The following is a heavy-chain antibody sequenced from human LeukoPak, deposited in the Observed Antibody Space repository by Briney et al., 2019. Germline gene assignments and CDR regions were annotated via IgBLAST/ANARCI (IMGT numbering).Heavy chain of an antibody. CDR1: GFTFSIYA. J-gene: IGHJ4*02. CDR3: AKDRPNYHESNGHYYRPNGDY. CDR2: ITSSGETT. V-gene: IGHV3-23*01. D-gene: IGHD3-22*01. Sequence: GGSLRLSCAASGFTFSIYAMSWVRQAPGKGLEWVSNITSSGETTFYADSVKDRFTISRDNSRNTLYLQMSRLRAEDTAIYYCAKDRPNYHESNGHYYRPNGDYWGQGTLVTVSS.